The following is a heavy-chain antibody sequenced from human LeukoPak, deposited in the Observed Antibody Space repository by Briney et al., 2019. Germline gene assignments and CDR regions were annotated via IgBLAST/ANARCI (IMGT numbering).Heavy chain of an antibody. V-gene: IGHV3-7*04. J-gene: IGHJ4*02. D-gene: IGHD5-18*01. CDR3: ARDLGTRNSYEFAY. Sequence: PGGSLRLSCAASGFTFSSYWMSWVRQAPGKGLEWVANIKRDGSEKYYVDSVKGRFTISRDNAKNSLYLQMNSLRAEDTAVYYCARDLGTRNSYEFAYWGQGTLVTVSS. CDR1: GFTFSSYW. CDR2: IKRDGSEK.